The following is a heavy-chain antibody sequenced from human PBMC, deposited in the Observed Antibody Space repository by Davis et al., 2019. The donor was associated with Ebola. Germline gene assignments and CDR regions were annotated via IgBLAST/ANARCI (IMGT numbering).Heavy chain of an antibody. D-gene: IGHD3-9*01. CDR2: IFSNDEK. V-gene: IGHV2-26*01. J-gene: IGHJ3*02. CDR1: GFSLSNARMG. Sequence: SGPTLVKPTETLTLTCTVSGFSLSNARMGVSWIRQPPGKALEWLAHIFSNDEKSYSTSLKSRLTISKDTSKSQVVLTMTNMDPVDTATYYCAHLTQDILTGKDAFDIWGQGTMVTVSS. CDR3: AHLTQDILTGKDAFDI.